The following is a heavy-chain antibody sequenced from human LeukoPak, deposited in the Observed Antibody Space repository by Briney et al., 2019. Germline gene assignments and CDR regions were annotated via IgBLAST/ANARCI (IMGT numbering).Heavy chain of an antibody. CDR1: GFTFSSYS. Sequence: GGSLRLSCAASGFTFSSYSMNWVRQAPGKGLEWVSYISSSSGLIYYADSAKGRFTISRDNAKNSLYLQMNSLRAEDTAVYYCAELGITMIGGVWGKGTTVTISS. V-gene: IGHV3-48*01. J-gene: IGHJ6*04. CDR3: AELGITMIGGV. D-gene: IGHD3-10*02. CDR2: ISSSSGLI.